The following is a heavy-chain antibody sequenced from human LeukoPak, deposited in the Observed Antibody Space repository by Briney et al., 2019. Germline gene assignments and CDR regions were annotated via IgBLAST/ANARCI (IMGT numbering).Heavy chain of an antibody. CDR1: GGSISSSSYY. J-gene: IGHJ4*02. V-gene: IGHV4-39*07. CDR2: INHSGST. D-gene: IGHD4-17*01. Sequence: SETLPLTCTVSGGSISSSSYYWGWIRQPPGKGLEWIGEINHSGSTNYNPSLKSRVTISVDTSKNQFSLKLSSVTAADTAVYYCARGGTTVTTFANDYWGQGTLVTVSS. CDR3: ARGGTTVTTFANDY.